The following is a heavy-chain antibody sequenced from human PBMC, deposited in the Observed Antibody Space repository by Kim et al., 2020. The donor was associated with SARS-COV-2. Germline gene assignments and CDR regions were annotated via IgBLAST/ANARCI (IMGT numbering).Heavy chain of an antibody. CDR2: IYYSGST. J-gene: IGHJ3*02. CDR3: ARHVRGEWGAFDI. CDR1: GGSISSSSYY. D-gene: IGHD3-16*01. Sequence: SETLSLTCTVSGGSISSSSYYWGWIRQPPGKGLEWIGSIYYSGSTYYNPSLKSRVTISVDTSKNQFSLKLSSVTAADTAVYYCARHVRGEWGAFDIWGQGTMVTVSS. V-gene: IGHV4-39*01.